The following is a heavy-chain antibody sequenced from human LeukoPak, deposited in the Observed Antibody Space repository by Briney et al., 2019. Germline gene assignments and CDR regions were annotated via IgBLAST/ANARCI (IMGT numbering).Heavy chain of an antibody. J-gene: IGHJ6*02. CDR1: GYTFTGYY. CDR2: INPNSGGT. Sequence: ASVKVSCKASGYTFTGYYMHWVRQAPGQGLEWMGWINPNSGGTNYAQKFQGRVTMTRDTSISTAYMELSRLRSDDTAVYYCAREGYSGYDSPSLDVWGQGTTVTVSS. V-gene: IGHV1-2*02. CDR3: AREGYSGYDSPSLDV. D-gene: IGHD5-12*01.